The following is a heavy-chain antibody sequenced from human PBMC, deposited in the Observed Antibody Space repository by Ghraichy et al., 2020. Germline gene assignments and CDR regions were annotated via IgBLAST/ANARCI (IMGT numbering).Heavy chain of an antibody. D-gene: IGHD6-13*01. CDR1: GFTFSDYY. V-gene: IGHV3-11*01. J-gene: IGHJ5*02. CDR3: ARDEREWSIAAAGSKRFDP. Sequence: GGSLRLSCAASGFTFSDYYMSWIRQAPGKGLEWVSYISSSGSTIYYADSVKGRFTISRDNAKNSLYLQMNSLRAEDTAVYYCARDEREWSIAAAGSKRFDPWGQGTLVTVSS. CDR2: ISSSGSTI.